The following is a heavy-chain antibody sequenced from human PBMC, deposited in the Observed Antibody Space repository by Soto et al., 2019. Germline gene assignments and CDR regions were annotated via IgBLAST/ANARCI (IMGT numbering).Heavy chain of an antibody. J-gene: IGHJ6*02. Sequence: GSLRLSCAASGFTFSSYGMHWVRQAPGKGLEWVAVISYDGSNKYYADSVKGRFTISRDNSKNTLYLQMNSLRAEDTAVYYCAKDRSVAVAGTYGMDVWGQGTTVTVSS. CDR2: ISYDGSNK. D-gene: IGHD6-19*01. V-gene: IGHV3-30*18. CDR1: GFTFSSYG. CDR3: AKDRSVAVAGTYGMDV.